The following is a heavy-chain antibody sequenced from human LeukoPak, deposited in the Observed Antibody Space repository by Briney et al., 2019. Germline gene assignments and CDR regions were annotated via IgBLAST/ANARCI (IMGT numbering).Heavy chain of an antibody. Sequence: SETLSLTCTVSGGSISCSSYYWGWIRQPPGKGLEWIGSIYYSGSTYYNPSLKSRVTISVDTSKNQFSLKLSSVTAADTAVYYCAKLNYLYETYYFDYWGQGTLVTVSS. CDR1: GGSISCSSYY. D-gene: IGHD2/OR15-2a*01. J-gene: IGHJ4*02. V-gene: IGHV4-39*01. CDR3: AKLNYLYETYYFDY. CDR2: IYYSGST.